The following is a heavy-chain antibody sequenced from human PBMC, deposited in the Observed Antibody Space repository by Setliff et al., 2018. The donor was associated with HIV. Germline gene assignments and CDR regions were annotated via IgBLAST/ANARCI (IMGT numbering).Heavy chain of an antibody. D-gene: IGHD3-22*01. V-gene: IGHV4-59*08. CDR3: GRQVPVPGVAVTPIDY. J-gene: IGHJ4*02. Sequence: SETLSLTCTVSGGSISSYYWTWLRQFPGKGLEWIGFIFYNGSTTYNPSLNSRVTISVDTSKNQFSLKVTSVTAADTAVYYCGRQVPVPGVAVTPIDYWGQGTLVTVSS. CDR2: IFYNGST. CDR1: GGSISSYY.